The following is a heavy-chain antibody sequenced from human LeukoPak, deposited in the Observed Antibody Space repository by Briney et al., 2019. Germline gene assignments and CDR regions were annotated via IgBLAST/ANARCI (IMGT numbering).Heavy chain of an antibody. CDR3: AKTGGGSCYSNIDY. Sequence: GGSLRLSCAASGFTFSSYAMSWVRQAPGKGLEWVSAISGSGGSTYYADSVKGRFTISRDNSKNTLYLQMNSLRAEDTAVYYCAKTGGGSCYSNIDYWGQGSLVTVSS. V-gene: IGHV3-23*01. J-gene: IGHJ4*02. CDR1: GFTFSSYA. CDR2: ISGSGGST. D-gene: IGHD2-15*01.